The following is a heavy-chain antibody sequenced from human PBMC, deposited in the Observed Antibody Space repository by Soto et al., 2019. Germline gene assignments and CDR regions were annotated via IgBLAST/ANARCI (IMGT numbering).Heavy chain of an antibody. CDR3: ATSYGSGYRAFDY. V-gene: IGHV1-69*02. CDR2: VNPILSLS. Sequence: QVQLVQSGAEMKRPGSSVKVSCKASGDTFSFYSINWVRQAPGLGLEWMGRVNPILSLSNYAQRFQGRVTMTADKSTSTAYMVLSSLTSEDTAIFYCATSYGSGYRAFDYWGQGAQVIVSS. J-gene: IGHJ4*02. D-gene: IGHD3-10*01. CDR1: GDTFSFYS.